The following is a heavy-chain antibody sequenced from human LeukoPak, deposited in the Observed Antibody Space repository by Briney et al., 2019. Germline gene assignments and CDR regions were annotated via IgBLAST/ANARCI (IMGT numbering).Heavy chain of an antibody. V-gene: IGHV3-48*03. Sequence: PGGSLRLSCAASGFTFSSYEMNWVCQAPGKGLEWVSYISSSGSTIYYADSVKGRFTISRENAKNSLYLQMNSLRAEDTAVYYCSSLSMARLDYWGQGTLVTVSS. CDR2: ISSSGSTI. D-gene: IGHD6-6*01. J-gene: IGHJ4*02. CDR3: SSLSMARLDY. CDR1: GFTFSSYE.